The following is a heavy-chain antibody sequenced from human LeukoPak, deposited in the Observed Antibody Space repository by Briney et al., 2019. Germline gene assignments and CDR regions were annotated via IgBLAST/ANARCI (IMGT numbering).Heavy chain of an antibody. V-gene: IGHV4-34*01. CDR3: ARGCYDYVWGSYRFYLDY. D-gene: IGHD3-16*02. CDR2: INHSGST. CDR1: GGSFSGYY. Sequence: SETLSLTCAVYGGSFSGYYWSWIRQPPGKGLEWIGEINHSGSTNYNPSLKSRVTISVDTSKNQFSLKLSSVTAADTAVYYCARGCYDYVWGSYRFYLDYWGQGTLVTVSS. J-gene: IGHJ4*02.